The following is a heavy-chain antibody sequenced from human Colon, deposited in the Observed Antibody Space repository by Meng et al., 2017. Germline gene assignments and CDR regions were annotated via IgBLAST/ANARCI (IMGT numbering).Heavy chain of an antibody. CDR3: VRMTRDSSNWYVDF. V-gene: IGHV4-4*07. Sequence: SETLSLTCTAPGGPFHCHFWSWIRQPAGKGLEWIGRIYTSGNTNYTPSLKSRVTMSTDTSRTHFSLKVSSVTAADTAVYYCVRMTRDSSNWYVDFWGQGTLVTVSS. J-gene: IGHJ4*02. D-gene: IGHD6-13*01. CDR1: GGPFHCHF. CDR2: IYTSGNT.